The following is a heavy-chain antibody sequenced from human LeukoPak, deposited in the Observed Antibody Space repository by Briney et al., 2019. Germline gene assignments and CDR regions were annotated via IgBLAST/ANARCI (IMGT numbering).Heavy chain of an antibody. D-gene: IGHD1-26*01. Sequence: GGSLRLSCAASGLTFRTAWMSGVRQAPGKGREWVGRIKRKTDGGTTDYAAPVKGRFTISRDSSKNTLYLQMNSLRPEDTAVHYCAKESQLSYSGTFYIDYWGQGTLVTVSS. J-gene: IGHJ4*02. V-gene: IGHV3-15*01. CDR3: AKESQLSYSGTFYIDY. CDR2: IKRKTDGGTT. CDR1: GLTFRTAW.